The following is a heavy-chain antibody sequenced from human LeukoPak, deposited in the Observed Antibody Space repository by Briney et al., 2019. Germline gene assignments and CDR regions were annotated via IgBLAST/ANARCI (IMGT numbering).Heavy chain of an antibody. V-gene: IGHV3-11*01. D-gene: IGHD2-2*01. CDR2: ISSSGGNI. CDR3: ARDRSSTSCLLGGRDY. CDR1: GFTFSDYS. J-gene: IGHJ4*02. Sequence: GGSLRLSCAASGFTFSDYSMSWIRQAPGKGLEGVSYISSSGGNIRYADSVKGRFTISRDNAKNSLFLQMNSLRAEDTAVYYCARDRSSTSCLLGGRDYWGQGTLVTVSS.